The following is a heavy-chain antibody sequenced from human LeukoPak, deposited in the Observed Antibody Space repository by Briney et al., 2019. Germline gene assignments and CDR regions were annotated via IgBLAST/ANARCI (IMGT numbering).Heavy chain of an antibody. Sequence: GGSLRLSCAASGFTFSTYGMHWVRQAPGKGLEWVSYISTTGSSIYYADSVKGRFTISRDNVKNLLYLQMNSLRAEDTAVYYCARVQRGIAVALDYWGQGTLATVSS. D-gene: IGHD6-19*01. CDR1: GFTFSTYG. CDR3: ARVQRGIAVALDY. J-gene: IGHJ4*02. V-gene: IGHV3-48*04. CDR2: ISTTGSSI.